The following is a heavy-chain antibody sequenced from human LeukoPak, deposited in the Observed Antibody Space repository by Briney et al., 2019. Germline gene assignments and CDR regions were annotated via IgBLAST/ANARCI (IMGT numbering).Heavy chain of an antibody. CDR2: ISGSGGST. CDR3: AKDKQQLAYFDY. J-gene: IGHJ4*02. CDR1: GFTFSSYA. Sequence: GGSLRLSCAASGFTFSSYAMSWVRQAPGKGLEWVSAISGSGGSTYYADSVKGRFTISRDNSKNTLYLKMKSLRAEDTAAYYCAKDKQQLAYFDYWGQGTLVTVSS. D-gene: IGHD6-13*01. V-gene: IGHV3-23*01.